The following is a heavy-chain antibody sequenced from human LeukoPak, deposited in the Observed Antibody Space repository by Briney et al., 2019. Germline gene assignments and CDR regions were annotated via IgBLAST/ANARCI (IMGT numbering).Heavy chain of an antibody. D-gene: IGHD6-19*01. V-gene: IGHV4-38-2*01. CDR3: ARLPQYSSGPFDY. CDR1: GYSISSGYY. J-gene: IGHJ4*02. Sequence: PSETLSLTCAVSGYSISSGYYWGWIRQPPGKGLEGIGSIYHSGSTYYNPSLKSRVTISVDTSKNQFSLKLSSVTAADTAVYYCARLPQYSSGPFDYWGQGTLVTVSS. CDR2: IYHSGST.